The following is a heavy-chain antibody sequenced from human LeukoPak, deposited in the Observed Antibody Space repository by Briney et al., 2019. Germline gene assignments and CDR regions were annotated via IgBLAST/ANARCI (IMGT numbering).Heavy chain of an antibody. CDR3: ARHRREQQLVRLDY. J-gene: IGHJ4*02. CDR2: IYYSGST. V-gene: IGHV4-59*08. CDR1: GGSISSYY. Sequence: SETLSLTCTVSGGSISSYYWSWIRQPPGKGLEWLGYIYYSGSTNYNPPLRSRVTMSVDTSKKQISLKLSSVTAADTAVYYCARHRREQQLVRLDYWGQGTLVTVSS. D-gene: IGHD6-13*01.